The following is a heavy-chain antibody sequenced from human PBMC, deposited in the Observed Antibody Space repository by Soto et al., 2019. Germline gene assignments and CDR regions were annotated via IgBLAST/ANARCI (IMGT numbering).Heavy chain of an antibody. CDR2: ISYTGTT. CDR3: ARATSYCGRTTCYPFDF. V-gene: IGHV4-30-4*01. Sequence: SETLSLTCTVSGGSISSIDYYWSWVRQAPGRGLEWIGYISYTGTTSYNPSLESRLRMSIDRSRNQFSLQVTSVTAADTAVYYCARATSYCGRTTCYPFDFWGQGALVTVSS. D-gene: IGHD2-2*01. J-gene: IGHJ4*02. CDR1: GGSISSIDYY.